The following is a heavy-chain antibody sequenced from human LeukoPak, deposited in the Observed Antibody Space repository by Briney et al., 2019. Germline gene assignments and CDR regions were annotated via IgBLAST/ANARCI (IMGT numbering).Heavy chain of an antibody. J-gene: IGHJ4*02. Sequence: SQTLSLTCTVSGGSVSSGDYYWSWIRQPPGKGLEWIGYIYYSGSTYYNPSLKSRVTISVNTSKNQFSLKLSSVTAADTAVYYCARVGITIFGVDWYYFDYWGQGTLVTVSS. CDR2: IYYSGST. D-gene: IGHD3-3*01. CDR3: ARVGITIFGVDWYYFDY. V-gene: IGHV4-30-4*08. CDR1: GGSVSSGDYY.